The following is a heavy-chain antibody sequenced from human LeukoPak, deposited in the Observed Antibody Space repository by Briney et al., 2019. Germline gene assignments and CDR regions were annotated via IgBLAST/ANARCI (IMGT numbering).Heavy chain of an antibody. J-gene: IGHJ2*01. V-gene: IGHV3-23*01. CDR3: AKDMPPGSRYFDL. D-gene: IGHD2-2*01. CDR2: ISGSGGST. CDR1: GFTVSSNY. Sequence: GGSLRLSCAASGFTVSSNYMSWVRQAPGKGLEWVSAISGSGGSTYYADSVKGRFTISRDNSKNTLYLQMNSLRAEDTAVYYCAKDMPPGSRYFDLWGRGTLVTVSS.